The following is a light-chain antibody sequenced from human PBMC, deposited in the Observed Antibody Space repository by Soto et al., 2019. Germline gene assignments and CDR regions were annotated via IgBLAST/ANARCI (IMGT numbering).Light chain of an antibody. CDR3: QQYQTWPRT. CDR2: GAS. J-gene: IGKJ1*01. Sequence: EIVMTQSPVTLSVSPGERATLSCRASQTISSNLAWYQQKPGQAPRLLVYGASTRATGFPARFRGSGSGTEFTLTISSLQSEDVAIYYCQQYQTWPRTFGQGTKVEIK. V-gene: IGKV3-15*01. CDR1: QTISSN.